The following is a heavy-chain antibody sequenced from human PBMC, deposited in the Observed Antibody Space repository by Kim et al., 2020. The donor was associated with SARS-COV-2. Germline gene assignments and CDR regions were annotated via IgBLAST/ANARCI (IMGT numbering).Heavy chain of an antibody. Sequence: SETLSLTCTVSGGSISSSSYYWGWIRQPPGKGLEWIGSIYYSGSTYYNPSLKSRVTISVDTSKNQFSLKLSSVTAADTAVYYCASRFKYGSGSYHYGGWGQGTLVTVSS. CDR3: ASRFKYGSGSYHYGG. CDR1: GGSISSSSYY. V-gene: IGHV4-39*01. J-gene: IGHJ4*02. D-gene: IGHD3-10*01. CDR2: IYYSGST.